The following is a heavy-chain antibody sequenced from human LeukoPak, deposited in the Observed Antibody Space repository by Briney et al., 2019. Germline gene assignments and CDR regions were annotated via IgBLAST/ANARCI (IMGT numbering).Heavy chain of an antibody. V-gene: IGHV4-59*01. CDR1: GGSIGSYY. CDR3: AREPIYGGNRVGAFDI. D-gene: IGHD4/OR15-4a*01. Sequence: PSETLSLTCTVSGGSIGSYYWSWIRQPPGKGLEWIGYIYYSGSTNYNPSLKSRVTISVDTSKNQFSLKLSSVTAADTAVYYCAREPIYGGNRVGAFDIWGQGTMVTVSS. J-gene: IGHJ3*02. CDR2: IYYSGST.